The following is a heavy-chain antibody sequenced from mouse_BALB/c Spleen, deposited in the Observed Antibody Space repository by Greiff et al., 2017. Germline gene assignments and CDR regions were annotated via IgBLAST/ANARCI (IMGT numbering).Heavy chain of an antibody. CDR1: GYSITSGYY. CDR2: ISYDGSN. CDR3: ARDFGHYFDY. V-gene: IGHV3-6*02. Sequence: DVKLQESGPGLVKPSQSLSLTCSVTGYSITSGYYWNWIRQFPGNKLEWMGYISYDGSNNYNPSLKNRISITRDTSKNQFFLKLNSVTTEDTATYYCARDFGHYFDYWGQGTTLTVSS. J-gene: IGHJ2*01.